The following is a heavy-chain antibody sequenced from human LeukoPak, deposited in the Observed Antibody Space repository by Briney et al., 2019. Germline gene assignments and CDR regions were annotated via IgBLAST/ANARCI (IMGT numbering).Heavy chain of an antibody. V-gene: IGHV3-48*03. CDR3: ATGYSYGLKAFDW. CDR1: GFTFSRYE. D-gene: IGHD5-18*01. Sequence: AGGSLRLSCAASGFTFSRYEMKWVLQAPGKGLELISYINTSGGTIYYADSLKCRFTISRVNDANSLYLQMNSLRADVTAVYYCATGYSYGLKAFDWWDQGTLVTVSP. J-gene: IGHJ4*02. CDR2: INTSGGTI.